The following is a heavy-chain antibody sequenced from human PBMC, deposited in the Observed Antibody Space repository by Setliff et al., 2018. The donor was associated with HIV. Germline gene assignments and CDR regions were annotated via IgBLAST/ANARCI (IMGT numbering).Heavy chain of an antibody. CDR2: TRNKANGYIT. J-gene: IGHJ4*02. Sequence: PGGSLRLSCAASGFTFSDHYMDWVRQAPGKGLEWVGRTRNKANGYITEYGASVQGRFTISRDNSKDSLSLQMNNLKAEDTAVYYCVRAAAGLDIWSQGIRVTV. CDR3: VRAAAGLDI. V-gene: IGHV3-72*01. CDR1: GFTFSDHY.